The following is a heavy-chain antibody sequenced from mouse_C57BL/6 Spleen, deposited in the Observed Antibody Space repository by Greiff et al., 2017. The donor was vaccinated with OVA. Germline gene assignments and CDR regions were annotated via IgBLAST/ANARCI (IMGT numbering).Heavy chain of an antibody. CDR3: ASLYSNYDY. J-gene: IGHJ2*01. CDR1: GYTFTSYW. CDR2: IDPSDSET. D-gene: IGHD2-5*01. V-gene: IGHV1-52*01. Sequence: QVQLQQPGAELVRPGSSVKLSCKASGYTFTSYWMHWVKQRPIQGLEWIGNIDPSDSETHYNQKFKDKATLTVDKSSSTAYMPLSSLTSEDSAVYYCASLYSNYDYWGQGTTLTVSS.